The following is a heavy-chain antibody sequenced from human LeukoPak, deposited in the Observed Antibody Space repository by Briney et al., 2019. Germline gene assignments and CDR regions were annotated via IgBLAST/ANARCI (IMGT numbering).Heavy chain of an antibody. J-gene: IGHJ3*02. CDR1: GGSFSGYY. D-gene: IGHD5-12*01. CDR3: ARREYEIVATDEAFDI. V-gene: IGHV4-34*01. Sequence: SETLPLTCAVYGGSFSGYYWSWIRQPPGKGLEWIGEINHSGSTNYNPSLKSRVTISVDTSKNQFSLKLSSVTAADTAVYYCARREYEIVATDEAFDIWGQGTMVTVSS. CDR2: INHSGST.